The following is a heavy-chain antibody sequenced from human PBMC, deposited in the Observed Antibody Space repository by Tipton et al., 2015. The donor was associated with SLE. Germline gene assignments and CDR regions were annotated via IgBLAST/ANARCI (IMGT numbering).Heavy chain of an antibody. J-gene: IGHJ4*02. Sequence: LRLSCTVSGGSISSSSYYWGWIRQPPGKGLEWIGNIYYRGSTHYNPSLKSRVTISVDTSKNQFSLKLSSVTAADTAVYYCARDRPDYYFDYWGQGILVTVSS. CDR2: IYYRGST. V-gene: IGHV4-39*07. CDR1: GGSISSSSYY. D-gene: IGHD1-14*01. CDR3: ARDRPDYYFDY.